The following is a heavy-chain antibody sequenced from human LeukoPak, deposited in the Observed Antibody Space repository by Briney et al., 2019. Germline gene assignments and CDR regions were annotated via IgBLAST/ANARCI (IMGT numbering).Heavy chain of an antibody. CDR1: SGSFSGYY. CDR3: ARGSSSSWYLVVVHNWFDP. J-gene: IGHJ5*02. CDR2: INHSGST. D-gene: IGHD6-13*01. V-gene: IGHV4-34*01. Sequence: SETLSLTCAVYSGSFSGYYWSWIRQPPGKGLEWIGEINHSGSTNYNPSLKSRVTISVDTSKNQFSLKLSSVTAADTAVYYCARGSSSSWYLVVVHNWFDPWGQGTLVTVSS.